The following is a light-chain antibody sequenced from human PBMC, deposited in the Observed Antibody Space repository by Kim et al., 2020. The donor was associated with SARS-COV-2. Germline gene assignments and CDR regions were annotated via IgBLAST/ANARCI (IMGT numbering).Light chain of an antibody. CDR1: QIGSKR. J-gene: IGLJ1*01. CDR2: YDI. Sequence: PGKTARNTCGGNQIGSKRVHWDQQKPGQAPVLVIYYDIDRPSGIPERFSGANSGNTAPLTISRVEAGDEADYYCQVWDSSSDHPYVFGTGTKVTVL. CDR3: QVWDSSSDHPYV. V-gene: IGLV3-21*04.